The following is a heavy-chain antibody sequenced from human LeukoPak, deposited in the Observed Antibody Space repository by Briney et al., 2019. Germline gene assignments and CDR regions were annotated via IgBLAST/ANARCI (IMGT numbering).Heavy chain of an antibody. J-gene: IGHJ4*02. D-gene: IGHD6-19*01. CDR3: ARAAGRKSSSGYFDY. V-gene: IGHV4-59*01. CDR2: IYYSGST. Sequence: PSGTLSLTCTVSGGSISSYYWSWIRQPPGKGLEWIGYIYYSGSTNYNPSLKSRVTMSVDTSKNQFSLKLSSVTAADTAVYYCARAAGRKSSSGYFDYWGQGTLVTVSS. CDR1: GGSISSYY.